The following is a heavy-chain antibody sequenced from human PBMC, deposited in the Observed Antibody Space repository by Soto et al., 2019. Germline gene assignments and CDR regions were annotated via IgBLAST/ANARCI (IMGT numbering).Heavy chain of an antibody. CDR1: GFTFSDYY. D-gene: IGHD4-4*01. CDR2: ISSSGSTI. CDR3: ASTVTTTAYNWFDP. V-gene: IGHV3-11*01. J-gene: IGHJ5*02. Sequence: GGSLRLSXAASGFTFSDYYMSWIRQAPGKGLEWVSYISSSGSTIYYADSVKGRFTISRDNVKNSLYLQMNSLRAEDTAVYYCASTVTTTAYNWFDPWGQGTLVTVSS.